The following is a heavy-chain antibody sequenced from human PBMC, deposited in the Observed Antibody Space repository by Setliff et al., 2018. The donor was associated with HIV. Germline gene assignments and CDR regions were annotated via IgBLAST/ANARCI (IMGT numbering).Heavy chain of an antibody. D-gene: IGHD6-13*01. J-gene: IGHJ4*02. CDR2: IHYSGNT. V-gene: IGHV4-59*08. CDR1: GGSISYY. Sequence: SETLSLTCTVSGGSISYYWSWIRQPPGKGLEWIGYIHYSGNTSYNPSLKSRVTMSVDTSNNQVSLKLTSASAADTAVYYCARRYSSSWYFDYWGRGTLVTVSS. CDR3: ARRYSSSWYFDY.